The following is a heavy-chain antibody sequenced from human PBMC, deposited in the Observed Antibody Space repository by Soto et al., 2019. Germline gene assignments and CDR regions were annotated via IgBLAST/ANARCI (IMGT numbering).Heavy chain of an antibody. V-gene: IGHV4-30-4*01. Sequence: SETLSLTCTFSGCSISSGDYYLSWIRQPPGKGLEWIGYIYYSGSTYYNPSLKSRVTISVDTSKNQFSLKLSSVTAADTAVYYCARVQGGGGAMVHNYWGQGTLVTVS. CDR1: GCSISSGDYY. J-gene: IGHJ4*02. CDR2: IYYSGST. CDR3: ARVQGGGGAMVHNY. D-gene: IGHD5-18*01.